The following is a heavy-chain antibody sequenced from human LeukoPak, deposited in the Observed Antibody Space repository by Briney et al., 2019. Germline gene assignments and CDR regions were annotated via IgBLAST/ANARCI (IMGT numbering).Heavy chain of an antibody. CDR1: GFTFSSYG. CDR2: ISGSGGST. J-gene: IGHJ4*02. V-gene: IGHV3-23*01. D-gene: IGHD6-13*01. Sequence: PGGSLRLSCAASGFTFSSYGMSWVRQAPGKGLEWVSAISGSGGSTYYADSVKGRFTISRDNSKNTLYLQMNSLRAEDTAVYYCAKGTHIAAAGTPYYFDYWGQGTLVTVSS. CDR3: AKGTHIAAAGTPYYFDY.